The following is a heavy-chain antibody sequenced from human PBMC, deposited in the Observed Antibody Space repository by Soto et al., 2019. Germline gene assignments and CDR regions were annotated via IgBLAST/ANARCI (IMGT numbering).Heavy chain of an antibody. CDR1: GGSFSGYY. J-gene: IGHJ6*02. CDR3: ARLQYYYYGMDV. CDR2: INHSGST. V-gene: IGHV4-34*01. Sequence: SETLSLTCAVYGGSFSGYYWSWIRQPPGKGLEWIGEINHSGSTNYNPSLKSRVTISVDTSKTQFSLKLSSVTAADTAVYYCARLQYYYYGMDVWGQGTTVTVSS. D-gene: IGHD4-4*01.